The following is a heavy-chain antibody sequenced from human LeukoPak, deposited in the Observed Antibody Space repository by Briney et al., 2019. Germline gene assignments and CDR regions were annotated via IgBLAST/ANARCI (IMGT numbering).Heavy chain of an antibody. CDR3: ATEVGS. Sequence: GGSLRLSCAASGFTFSSTGMHWVRQAPGRGLEWVSSISSSSSYIYYADAVKGRSTISRDNAKNSLYLQMNSLRAEASAVYYCATEVGSWGQGALVAVSS. J-gene: IGHJ5*02. D-gene: IGHD1-26*01. CDR1: GFTFSSTG. V-gene: IGHV3-21*01. CDR2: ISSSSSYI.